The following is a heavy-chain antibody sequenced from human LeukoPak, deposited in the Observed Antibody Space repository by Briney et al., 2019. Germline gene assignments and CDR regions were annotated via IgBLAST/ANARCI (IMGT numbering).Heavy chain of an antibody. V-gene: IGHV3-66*01. CDR1: GFSVSSNY. CDR2: IYSGGST. Sequence: GGSLRLSCEGSGFSVSSNYMTWVRQAPGKGLEWVSVIYSGGSTDYADSVKGRFTISRDNSKNTLYLQMNSLRAEDTAVYYCAREDMATMSFDYWGQGTLVTVSS. CDR3: AREDMATMSFDY. J-gene: IGHJ4*02. D-gene: IGHD5-24*01.